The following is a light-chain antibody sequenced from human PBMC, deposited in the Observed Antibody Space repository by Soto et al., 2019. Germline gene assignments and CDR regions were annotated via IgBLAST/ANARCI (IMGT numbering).Light chain of an antibody. CDR1: QSLTSSY. CDR2: GAS. CDR3: QQYNNWPPIT. V-gene: IGKV3-20*01. J-gene: IGKJ5*01. Sequence: EIVLTQSPGTLSLSPGERASLSCRASQSLTSSYLAWYQQKPGQAPRLLIYGASSRATGIPDRFTGSGSGTDFTLTISSLQPEDFAVYFCQQYNNWPPITFGQGTRLEIK.